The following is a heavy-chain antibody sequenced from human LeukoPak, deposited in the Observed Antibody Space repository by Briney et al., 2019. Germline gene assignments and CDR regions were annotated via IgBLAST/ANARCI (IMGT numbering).Heavy chain of an antibody. J-gene: IGHJ4*02. CDR3: ARLRSLRSYYFDY. V-gene: IGHV4-39*01. D-gene: IGHD5/OR15-5a*01. CDR2: IYYSGST. Sequence: GSLRLSCAASGFTFSSYSMNWIRQPPGKGLEWVGSIYYSGSTYYNPSLKSRVTISVDTSKNQFSLKLSSVTAADTAVYYCARLRSLRSYYFDYWGQGTLVTVSS. CDR1: GFTFSSYS.